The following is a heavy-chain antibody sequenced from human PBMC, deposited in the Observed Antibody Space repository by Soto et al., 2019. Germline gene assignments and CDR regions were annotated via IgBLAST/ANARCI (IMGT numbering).Heavy chain of an antibody. Sequence: QVQLQESGPGLVKPSQSLSLTCTVSGGSISSGGYYWNWIRQRPGKGLEWIGYTSSSGRANYHPYPDGRVVISLDTTKSHFSLKLRSVTAADTAVYHCSGALGYCTGGDCYGDVGVHFWGQGTLVTVSS. CDR3: SGALGYCTGGDCYGDVGVHF. J-gene: IGHJ4*02. CDR2: TSSSGRA. D-gene: IGHD2-8*02. V-gene: IGHV4-31*03. CDR1: GGSISSGGYY.